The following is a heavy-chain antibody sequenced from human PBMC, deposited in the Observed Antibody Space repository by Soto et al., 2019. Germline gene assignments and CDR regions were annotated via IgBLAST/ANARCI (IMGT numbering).Heavy chain of an antibody. CDR2: IDWDDDK. Sequence: SGPTLVNPTQTLTLTCTFSGFSLSTSGMCVSWIRQPPGKALEWLARIDWDDDKYYSTSLKTRLTISKDTSTNQVVLTMTNMDPADTATYYCAGIGYGSSASCGYFDYWGQGTLVTVSS. CDR3: AGIGYGSSASCGYFDY. J-gene: IGHJ4*02. CDR1: GFSLSTSGMC. D-gene: IGHD2-2*03. V-gene: IGHV2-70*11.